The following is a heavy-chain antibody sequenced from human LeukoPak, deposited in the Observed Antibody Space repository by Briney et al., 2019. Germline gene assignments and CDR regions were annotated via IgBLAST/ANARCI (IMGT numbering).Heavy chain of an antibody. D-gene: IGHD3-10*01. V-gene: IGHV1-24*01. CDR1: GYTLTELS. Sequence: ASVKVSCKVSGYTLTELSMHWVRQAPGKGLERMGGFDPEDGETTYAQKFQGRVTMTRDTSTSTVYMELSNLRSEDTAVYYCARELSSGSLYFDYWGQGTLVTVSS. CDR2: FDPEDGET. CDR3: ARELSSGSLYFDY. J-gene: IGHJ4*02.